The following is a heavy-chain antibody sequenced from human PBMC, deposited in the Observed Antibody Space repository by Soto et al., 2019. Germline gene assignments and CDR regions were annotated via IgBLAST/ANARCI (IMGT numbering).Heavy chain of an antibody. CDR1: VFTFSTYA. J-gene: IGHJ4*02. CDR3: AKIPTGSGSSKFDY. CDR2: ISGSGSFT. Sequence: PGGSLSLSCAASVFTFSTYAMNWVRQAPGKGLEWISAISGSGSFTHYADAVRGRFTISRDNSQNQLYLQMNNLRGDDTAMYYCAKIPTGSGSSKFDYWGQGIQVTVSS. D-gene: IGHD3-10*01. V-gene: IGHV3-23*01.